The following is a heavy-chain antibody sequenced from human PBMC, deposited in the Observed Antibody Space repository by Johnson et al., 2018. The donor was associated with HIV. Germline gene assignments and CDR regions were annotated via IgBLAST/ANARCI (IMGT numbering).Heavy chain of an antibody. Sequence: VQLVESGGGLVQPGGSLRLSCAASGFTFSSYAMSWVRQAPGKGLEWVSAISGSGGSTYYADSVKGRLTISRDNSKNTLYLQMNSLRAEDTAVYYCAKDRIPSIAAFNRDAFDIWGQGTMVTVSS. D-gene: IGHD6-6*01. V-gene: IGHV3-23*04. CDR1: GFTFSSYA. J-gene: IGHJ3*02. CDR2: ISGSGGST. CDR3: AKDRIPSIAAFNRDAFDI.